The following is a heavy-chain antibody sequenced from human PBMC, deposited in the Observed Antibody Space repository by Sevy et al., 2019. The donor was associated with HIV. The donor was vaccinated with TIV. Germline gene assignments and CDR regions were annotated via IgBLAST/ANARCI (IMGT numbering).Heavy chain of an antibody. J-gene: IGHJ4*02. CDR3: ARANSGYEWGGFYFDY. CDR2: ISSSSYI. V-gene: IGHV3-21*01. CDR1: GFTFSSYS. Sequence: WGSLRLSCAASGFTFSSYSMNWVRQAPGKGLEWVSSISSSSYIYYADSVKGRFTISRDNAKNSLYLQMNSLRAEDTAVYYCARANSGYEWGGFYFDYWGQGTLVTVSS. D-gene: IGHD5-12*01.